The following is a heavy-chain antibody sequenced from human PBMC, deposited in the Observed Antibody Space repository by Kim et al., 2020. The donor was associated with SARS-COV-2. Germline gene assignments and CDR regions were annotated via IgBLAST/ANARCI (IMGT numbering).Heavy chain of an antibody. Sequence: KGRFTISRDNSKNTLYLQMNSLRAEDTAVYYCARASRKYYDILTGYFFDYWGQGTLVTVSS. V-gene: IGHV3-66*01. CDR3: ARASRKYYDILTGYFFDY. D-gene: IGHD3-9*01. J-gene: IGHJ4*02.